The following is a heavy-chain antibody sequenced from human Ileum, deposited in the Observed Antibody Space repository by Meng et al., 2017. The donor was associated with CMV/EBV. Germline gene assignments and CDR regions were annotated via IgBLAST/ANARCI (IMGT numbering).Heavy chain of an antibody. Sequence: QITYKQSGPTLVKPTQPLXLTCTFSGFSLSTSGVGVGWIRQPPGKALEWLALIYWDDDKRYSPSLKSRLTITKDTSKNQVVLTMTNMDPVDTATYYCAHRRGIEEYFQHWGQGTLVTVSS. V-gene: IGHV2-5*02. D-gene: IGHD6-13*01. J-gene: IGHJ1*01. CDR3: AHRRGIEEYFQH. CDR2: IYWDDDK. CDR1: GFSLSTSGVG.